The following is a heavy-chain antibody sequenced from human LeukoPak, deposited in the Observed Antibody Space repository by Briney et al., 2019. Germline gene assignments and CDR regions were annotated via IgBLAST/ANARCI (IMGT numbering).Heavy chain of an antibody. CDR1: GYTFTSYY. CDR3: AKDGISTTWYDYYYYMDV. V-gene: IGHV1-2*02. J-gene: IGHJ6*03. Sequence: ASVKVSCKASGYTFTSYYMHWVRQAPGQGLEWMGWINPKSGDSNYAQKFQGRVTLTSDTSISTAYMELNSLTSDDTAMYYCAKDGISTTWYDYYYYMDVWGQGTTVTVS. CDR2: INPKSGDS. D-gene: IGHD2-2*01.